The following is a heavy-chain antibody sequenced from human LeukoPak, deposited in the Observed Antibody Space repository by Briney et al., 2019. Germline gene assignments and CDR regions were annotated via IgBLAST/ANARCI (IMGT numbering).Heavy chain of an antibody. CDR1: GFTFRNYP. J-gene: IGHJ4*02. Sequence: GGSLRLSCEASGFTFRNYPVHWVRQAPGKGLEWVTVISYDGTTKYYADSVKGRFTISRDNSRNTLYLQMNTLRAEDTAIYYCAKSRGSGSNMARGVNFDYWGQGTLVTVSS. D-gene: IGHD3-10*01. CDR3: AKSRGSGSNMARGVNFDY. CDR2: ISYDGTTK. V-gene: IGHV3-30*04.